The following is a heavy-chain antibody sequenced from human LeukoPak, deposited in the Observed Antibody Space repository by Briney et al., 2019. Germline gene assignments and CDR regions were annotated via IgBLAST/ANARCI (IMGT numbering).Heavy chain of an antibody. Sequence: GGSLRLSCAASGFTVSSNYMSWVRQAPGKGLEWVSVIYSGGSTYYADSVKGRFTISRDNSKNTLYLQMNSLRAEDTAVYYCARVSIEVAYDYWGQGTLVTVSS. J-gene: IGHJ4*02. D-gene: IGHD2-21*01. V-gene: IGHV3-66*01. CDR3: ARVSIEVAYDY. CDR1: GFTVSSNY. CDR2: IYSGGST.